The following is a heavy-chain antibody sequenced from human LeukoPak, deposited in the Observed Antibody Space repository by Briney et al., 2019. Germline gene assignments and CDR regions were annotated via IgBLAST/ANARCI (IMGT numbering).Heavy chain of an antibody. D-gene: IGHD3-9*01. V-gene: IGHV1-2*02. J-gene: IGHJ4*02. CDR1: GYTFTGYY. CDR3: ARSNYDILTGYFY. CDR2: INPNSGGT. Sequence: ASVKVSCTASGYTFTGYYMNWGRQAPGQGLGWMGWINPNSGGTNYAQKFQGRVTMTRDTSISTAYMELSRLRSDDTAVYYCARSNYDILTGYFYWGQGTLVTVSS.